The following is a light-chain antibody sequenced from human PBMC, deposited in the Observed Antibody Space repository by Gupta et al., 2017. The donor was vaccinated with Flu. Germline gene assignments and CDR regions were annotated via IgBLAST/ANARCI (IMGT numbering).Light chain of an antibody. V-gene: IGLV2-11*01. Sequence: SVTISCSGTSSDVGSYDSVSWYQQHPGTVPKPMIYNVNSRPSGVPDPFSGSKSGNTASMTISGLQPEDEADYLCCSYANGATVVFGGGTTMTVL. CDR3: CSYANGATVV. CDR1: SSDVGSYDS. CDR2: NVN. J-gene: IGLJ2*01.